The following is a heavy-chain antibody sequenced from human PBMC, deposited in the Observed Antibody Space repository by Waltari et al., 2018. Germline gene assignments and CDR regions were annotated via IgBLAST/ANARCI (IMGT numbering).Heavy chain of an antibody. J-gene: IGHJ1*01. D-gene: IGHD6-19*01. Sequence: QAQLAQSGAEVKKPGASVKVSCKASAYTFSTYGITWVRQVPGQGFEWMGWISAHNGNTNHAQKFQDRVTLTTDTSTHTAYLEMRSLTADDTAVYYCATSVGGNMEFDNWGQGTLVTVSS. V-gene: IGHV1-18*01. CDR2: ISAHNGNT. CDR3: ATSVGGNMEFDN. CDR1: AYTFSTYG.